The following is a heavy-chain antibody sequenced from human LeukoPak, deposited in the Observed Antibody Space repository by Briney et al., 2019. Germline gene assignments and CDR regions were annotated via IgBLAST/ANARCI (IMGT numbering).Heavy chain of an antibody. CDR1: GGSFSGYY. V-gene: IGHV4-34*01. CDR3: VRDPDTDYYGSGSYPY. Sequence: PSETLSLTCAVYGGSFSGYYWSWIRQPPGKGLEWIGEINHSGSTNYNPSLKSRVTISVDTSKNQFSLKLSSVTAADTAVYYCVRDPDTDYYGSGSYPYWGQGTLVTVSS. CDR2: INHSGST. D-gene: IGHD3-10*01. J-gene: IGHJ4*02.